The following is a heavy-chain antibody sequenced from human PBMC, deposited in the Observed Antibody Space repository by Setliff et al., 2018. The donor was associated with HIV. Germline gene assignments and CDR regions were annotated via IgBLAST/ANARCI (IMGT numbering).Heavy chain of an antibody. CDR2: IHYGGGT. CDR3: ARYHYGVDWFDP. CDR1: GGSFSSKSVY. V-gene: IGHV4-39*07. D-gene: IGHD3-10*01. Sequence: SETLSLTCTVSGGSFSSKSVYWAWIRQPPGQGLEWIGSIHYGGGTYYNPSLKSRVHISIDTSKSEFSLKVNSVTAADTAVYFCARYHYGVDWFDPWGRGTLVTVSS. J-gene: IGHJ5*02.